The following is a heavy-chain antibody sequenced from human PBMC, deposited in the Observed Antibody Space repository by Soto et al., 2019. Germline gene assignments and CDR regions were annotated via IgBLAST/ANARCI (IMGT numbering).Heavy chain of an antibody. CDR1: GYSFTSYW. CDR2: IYPGDSDT. D-gene: IGHD3-3*01. J-gene: IGHJ5*02. Sequence: VESLKISCKGSGYSFTSYWIGWVRQMPGKGLEWMGIIYPGDSDTRYSPSFQGQVTISADKSISTAYLQWSSLKASDTAMYYCARLVGITIFGVVIENWFDPWGQGTLVTVSS. V-gene: IGHV5-51*01. CDR3: ARLVGITIFGVVIENWFDP.